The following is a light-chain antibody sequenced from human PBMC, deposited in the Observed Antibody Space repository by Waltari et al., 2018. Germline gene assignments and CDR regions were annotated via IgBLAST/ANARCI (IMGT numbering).Light chain of an antibody. CDR2: SNN. J-gene: IGLJ3*02. Sequence: QSVLTQPPSASGTPGQRVTLSCSGSSSNIGSNTVTWYQQLPGTAPKLLIYSNNQRPSGVPDRFSGSKSGTSASLAISGLQSEDDADYYCAAWDDSLNGWVFGGGTKLTVL. V-gene: IGLV1-44*01. CDR1: SSNIGSNT. CDR3: AAWDDSLNGWV.